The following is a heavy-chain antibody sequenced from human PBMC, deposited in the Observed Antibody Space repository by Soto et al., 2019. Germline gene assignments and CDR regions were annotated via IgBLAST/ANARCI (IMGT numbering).Heavy chain of an antibody. Sequence: QVQLVQSGAEVKKPGASVKVSCKASGYTFTSYGISWVRQAPGQGLEWMGWISAYNGNTNYAQKLQGRVTMTTDTSTSTAYMELRSLRSDDTAVYYCARVRDTMVRGATLDFDYWGQGTLFTVSS. V-gene: IGHV1-18*01. CDR2: ISAYNGNT. J-gene: IGHJ4*02. CDR3: ARVRDTMVRGATLDFDY. D-gene: IGHD3-10*01. CDR1: GYTFTSYG.